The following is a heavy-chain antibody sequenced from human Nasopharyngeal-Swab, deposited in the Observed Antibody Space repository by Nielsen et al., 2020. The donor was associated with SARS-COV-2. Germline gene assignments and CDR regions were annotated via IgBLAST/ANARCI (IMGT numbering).Heavy chain of an antibody. Sequence: GGSLRLSCTTSGFTFGDYAMSWVRQAPGKGLEWVGFIRSEANGGTAEYAVSVEGRFSISRDDSKSIAYLQMNSLKTEDTAVYYCTGYSTIFYWGLGTLVTVSS. CDR3: TGYSTIFY. J-gene: IGHJ4*02. V-gene: IGHV3-49*04. D-gene: IGHD2-2*01. CDR1: GFTFGDYA. CDR2: IRSEANGGTA.